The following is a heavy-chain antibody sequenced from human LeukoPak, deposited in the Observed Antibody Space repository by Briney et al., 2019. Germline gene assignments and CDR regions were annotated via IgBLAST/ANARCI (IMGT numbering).Heavy chain of an antibody. J-gene: IGHJ4*02. Sequence: ASVKVSCKASGYTFTGYNMHWVRQAPGQGPEWMGWINPNSGGTSFAQKFQGRVTMTRDTSISTAYMELNRLRSDDTAVYYCTRTYYYDSSGNYFDYWGQGSLVTVSS. CDR3: TRTYYYDSSGNYFDY. CDR1: GYTFTGYN. D-gene: IGHD3-22*01. V-gene: IGHV1-2*02. CDR2: INPNSGGT.